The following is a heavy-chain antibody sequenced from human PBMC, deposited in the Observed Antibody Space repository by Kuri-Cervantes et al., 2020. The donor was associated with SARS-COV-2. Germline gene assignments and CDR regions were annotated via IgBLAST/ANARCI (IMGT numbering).Heavy chain of an antibody. CDR2: ISSSSSYT. CDR3: ARDGYSYGYHYYYYYGMDV. J-gene: IGHJ6*02. V-gene: IGHV3-11*06. D-gene: IGHD5-18*01. Sequence: GESLKISCAASGFTFSDYYMSWIRQAPGKGLEWVSYISSSSSYTNYADSVKGRFTISRDNAKNSLYLQMNSLRAEDTAVYYCARDGYSYGYHYYYYYGMDVWGQGTTVTVSS. CDR1: GFTFSDYY.